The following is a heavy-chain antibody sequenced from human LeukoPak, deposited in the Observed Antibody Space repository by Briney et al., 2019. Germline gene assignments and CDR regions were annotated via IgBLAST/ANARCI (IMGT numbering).Heavy chain of an antibody. Sequence: ASVKVSCKASGYTFTGYYMHWVRQAPGQGLEWMGWINPNSGGTNYAQKFQGRVTMTRDTSISTAYMELSRLRADDTAVYYCARDRGGRYWSGGSCYSAGGKGGIDYWGQGTLVTVSS. CDR3: ARDRGGRYWSGGSCYSAGGKGGIDY. CDR2: INPNSGGT. CDR1: GYTFTGYY. D-gene: IGHD2-15*01. J-gene: IGHJ4*02. V-gene: IGHV1-2*02.